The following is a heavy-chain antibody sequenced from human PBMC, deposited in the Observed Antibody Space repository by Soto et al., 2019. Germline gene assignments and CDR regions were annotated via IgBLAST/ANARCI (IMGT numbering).Heavy chain of an antibody. J-gene: IGHJ5*02. CDR1: GGSISSGGYY. D-gene: IGHD3-10*01. CDR2: IYYSGST. CDR3: ARDQPDPGWFDP. Sequence: QVQLQESGPGLVKPSQTLSLTCTVSGGSISSGGYYWSWIRQHPGKGLERIGYIYYSGSTYYNPSLKSRVTISVDTSKNQFSLKLSSVTAADTAVYYCARDQPDPGWFDPWGQGTLVTVSS. V-gene: IGHV4-31*03.